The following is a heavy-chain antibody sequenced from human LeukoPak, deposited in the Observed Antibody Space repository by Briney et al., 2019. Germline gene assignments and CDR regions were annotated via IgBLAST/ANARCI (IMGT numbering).Heavy chain of an antibody. CDR3: AASLLYYFDY. CDR2: IYTSGST. V-gene: IGHV4-4*07. Sequence: SETLSLTCTVSGVSISSHYWSWIRQSPGKGPEWIGRIYTSGSTNYNPSLKSRVTMSVDTSKNQFSLKLSSVTAADTAVYYCAASLLYYFDYWGQGTLVTVSS. CDR1: GVSISSHY. J-gene: IGHJ4*02.